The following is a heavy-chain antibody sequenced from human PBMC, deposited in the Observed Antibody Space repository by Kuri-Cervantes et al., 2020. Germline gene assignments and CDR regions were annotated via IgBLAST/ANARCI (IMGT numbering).Heavy chain of an antibody. CDR3: ARVNDYYGSGSYYKVVVYYYMDV. CDR2: IIPIFGTA. D-gene: IGHD3-10*01. J-gene: IGHJ6*03. CDR1: GGTFSSYA. Sequence: SVKVSCKASGGTFSSYAISWVRQAPGQGLEWMGGIIPIFGTANYAQKFQGRVTITADESTSTAYMELGSLRSEDTAVYYCARVNDYYGSGSYYKVVVYYYMDVWGKGTTVTVSS. V-gene: IGHV1-69*13.